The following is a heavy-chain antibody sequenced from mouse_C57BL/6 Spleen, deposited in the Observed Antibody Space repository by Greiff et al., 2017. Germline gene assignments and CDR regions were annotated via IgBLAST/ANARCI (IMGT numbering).Heavy chain of an antibody. V-gene: IGHV1-47*01. CDR2: FHPYNDDT. CDR1: GYTFTTYP. J-gene: IGHJ1*03. Sequence: VKLQQSGAELVQPGASVKMSCKASGYTFTTYPIEWLKQNHGKSLEWLGNFHPYNDDTKYNEKFKGKAILTVEKSSSTVYLELSRGTSDDAAVYYWARRGNHYWYFDVWGTGTTVTVAS. CDR3: ARRGNHYWYFDV.